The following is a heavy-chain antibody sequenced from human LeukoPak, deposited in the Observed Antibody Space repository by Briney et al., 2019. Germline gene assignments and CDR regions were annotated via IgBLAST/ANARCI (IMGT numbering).Heavy chain of an antibody. CDR3: ARGGFCTGTSCYLAWFDP. CDR1: GYRFTNYW. V-gene: IGHV5-51*01. Sequence: GESLKISCKGSGYRFTNYWIGWVRQMPGKGLELMGIIYPHDSDTRYSPSFQGQLTISADKSISTAYLRWSSLKASDTAIYYCARGGFCTGTSCYLAWFDPWGQGTLVTVSS. J-gene: IGHJ5*02. D-gene: IGHD2-2*01. CDR2: IYPHDSDT.